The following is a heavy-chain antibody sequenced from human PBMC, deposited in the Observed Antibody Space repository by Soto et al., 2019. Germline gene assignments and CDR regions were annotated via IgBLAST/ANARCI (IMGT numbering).Heavy chain of an antibody. D-gene: IGHD5-18*01. CDR1: GDSVSSGSYY. CDR2: IYYSGST. Sequence: QVQLQESGPGLVKPSETLSLTCTVSGDSVSSGSYYWSWIRQPPGKGLEWIGYIYYSGSTIYNPSLKSRVDLSVDPSKNHFSLKLSSVPAADTAVYYCSTESASYSYGLDGFDIWGQGTMVTVSS. J-gene: IGHJ3*02. CDR3: STESASYSYGLDGFDI. V-gene: IGHV4-61*03.